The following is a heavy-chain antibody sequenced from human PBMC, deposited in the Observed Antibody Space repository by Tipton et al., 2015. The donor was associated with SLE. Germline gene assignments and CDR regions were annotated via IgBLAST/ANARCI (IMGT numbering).Heavy chain of an antibody. CDR1: GFTFSSYG. CDR3: ARDRNSGYDWSFDN. CDR2: IWYDGSNK. J-gene: IGHJ4*02. Sequence: SGFTFSSYGMHWVRQAPGKGLEWVAVIWYDGSNKYYVDSVKGRFTISRDNSKNTLYLQMNSLRAEDTAVYYCARDRNSGYDWSFDNWGQGTLVTVSS. V-gene: IGHV3-33*01. D-gene: IGHD5-12*01.